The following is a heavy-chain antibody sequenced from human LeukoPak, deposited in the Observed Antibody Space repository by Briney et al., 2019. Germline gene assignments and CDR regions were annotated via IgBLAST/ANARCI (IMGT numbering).Heavy chain of an antibody. Sequence: GGSLRLSCAASGFTFSSYAMSWVRQAPGKGLEWVANIKQDGSDKKYVDSVKGRFTISRDNAKNSLYLQMNSLRADDTAVYYCSRGPLPVTYSYDYWGQGTLVTVS. CDR1: GFTFSSYA. CDR2: IKQDGSDK. CDR3: SRGPLPVTYSYDY. D-gene: IGHD5-18*01. J-gene: IGHJ4*02. V-gene: IGHV3-7*04.